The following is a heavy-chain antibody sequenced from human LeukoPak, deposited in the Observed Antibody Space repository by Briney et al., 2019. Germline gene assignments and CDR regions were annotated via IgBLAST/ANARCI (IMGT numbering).Heavy chain of an antibody. D-gene: IGHD6-13*01. CDR2: IDWDDDK. J-gene: IGHJ4*02. CDR3: ARSVYSRGPTAIDY. Sequence: TLSLTCTVSGGSISSYYWSRIRQPPGKALEWLARIDWDDDKYYSTSLKTRLTISKDTSKNQVVLTMTNMDPVDTATYYCARSVYSRGPTAIDYWGQGTLATVSS. CDR1: GGSISSYYW. V-gene: IGHV2-70*11.